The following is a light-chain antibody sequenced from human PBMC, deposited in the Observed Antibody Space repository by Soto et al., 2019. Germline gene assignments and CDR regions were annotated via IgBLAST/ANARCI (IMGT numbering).Light chain of an antibody. J-gene: IGKJ1*01. CDR3: QHYDSLRWT. CDR2: GAS. CDR1: HSVDRY. Sequence: EIVLTQSPATLSLSPGERATLSRRASHSVDRYLAWYQQKPGQAPRLLIYGASTRATGIPDRFSGGGSGTDFSLTISRLEPEDFAVYYCQHYDSLRWTFGLGTKVDIK. V-gene: IGKV3-20*01.